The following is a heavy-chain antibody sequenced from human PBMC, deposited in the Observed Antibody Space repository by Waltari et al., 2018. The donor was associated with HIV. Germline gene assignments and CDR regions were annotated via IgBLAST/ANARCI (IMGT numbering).Heavy chain of an antibody. D-gene: IGHD2-15*01. CDR2: ISGSGANT. J-gene: IGHJ5*02. Sequence: EVQLLESGGGLVQPGGSLRLSCAASGFTFSTYAMSWVRQAPGEGLECVSTISGSGANTYCADCVKGRFTTSRDKSKNTLYLQMNSLRAEDTAIYYCAKDQYGLLPSGLDPWGQGTLVTVSS. V-gene: IGHV3-23*01. CDR3: AKDQYGLLPSGLDP. CDR1: GFTFSTYA.